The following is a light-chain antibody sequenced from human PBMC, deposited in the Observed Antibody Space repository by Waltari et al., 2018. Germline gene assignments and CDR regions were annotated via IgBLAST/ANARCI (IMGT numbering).Light chain of an antibody. CDR3: QQYNDWPRT. Sequence: EIMMTQSPVTLSVSPGERGTLSCRASQSVSTNLAWYQQKPGQAPRLLIYGASTRATGIPARCSGSVSGTDFTLTISSLQSEDFAVYYCQQYNDWPRTFGQGTKVEIK. CDR2: GAS. V-gene: IGKV3-15*01. CDR1: QSVSTN. J-gene: IGKJ1*01.